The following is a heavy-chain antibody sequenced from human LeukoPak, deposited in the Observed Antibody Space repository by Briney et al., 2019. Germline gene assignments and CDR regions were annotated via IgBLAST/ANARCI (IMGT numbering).Heavy chain of an antibody. V-gene: IGHV4-61*09. CDR3: ARDSLYNFWSGYYHTTYYFDY. J-gene: IGHJ4*02. CDR2: LYTGGST. D-gene: IGHD3-3*01. Sequence: SQTLSLTCTVSGGSISSGSYYWSWIRQPAGKGLEWIGHLYTGGSTNYNPSLKSRVTISVDTSKNQFSLNLSSMTAADTAVYYCARDSLYNFWSGYYHTTYYFDYWGQGTLVTVSS. CDR1: GGSISSGSYY.